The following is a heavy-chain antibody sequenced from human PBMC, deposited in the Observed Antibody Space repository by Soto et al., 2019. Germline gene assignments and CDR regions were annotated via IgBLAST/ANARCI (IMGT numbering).Heavy chain of an antibody. J-gene: IGHJ5*02. CDR1: GGSISSGGYS. Sequence: PSETLSLTCAVSGGSISSGGYSWSWIRQPPGKGLEWIGYIYHSGSTYYNPSLKSRVTISVDRSKNQFSLKLSSVTAADTAVYYCAGAKNPVYWFAPWGQGTLVTVSS. V-gene: IGHV4-30-2*01. CDR3: AGAKNPVYWFAP. CDR2: IYHSGST.